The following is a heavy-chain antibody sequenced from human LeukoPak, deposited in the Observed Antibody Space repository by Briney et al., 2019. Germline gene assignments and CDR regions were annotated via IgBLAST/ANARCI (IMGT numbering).Heavy chain of an antibody. CDR1: GYTFTSYG. CDR2: MNPNSGNT. Sequence: GASVKVSCKASGYTFTSYGINWVRQATGQGLEWMGWMNPNSGNTGYAQKFQGRVTMTRNTSISTAYMELSSLRSEDTAVYYCARELFYSSGTKSNRVDYWGQGTLVTVSS. V-gene: IGHV1-8*02. J-gene: IGHJ4*02. CDR3: ARELFYSSGTKSNRVDY. D-gene: IGHD6-19*01.